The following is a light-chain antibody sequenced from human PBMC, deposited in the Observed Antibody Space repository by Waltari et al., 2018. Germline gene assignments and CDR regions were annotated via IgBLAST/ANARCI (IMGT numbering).Light chain of an antibody. Sequence: QSVLTQPPSASGTPGQRVTISCSGSSSNIGSNTVNWYQQLPGTAPKLLIYSSNQRAAGVPDGFSGAKSGTSATLAMSRLQSEDEADYYCAAWDDSLNGWVFGGGTKLTVL. CDR3: AAWDDSLNGWV. CDR1: SSNIGSNT. CDR2: SSN. J-gene: IGLJ3*02. V-gene: IGLV1-44*01.